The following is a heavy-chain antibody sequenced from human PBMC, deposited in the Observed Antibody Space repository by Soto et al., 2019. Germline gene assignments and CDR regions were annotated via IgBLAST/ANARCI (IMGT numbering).Heavy chain of an antibody. CDR2: IYYSGST. CDR1: GGSISSSSYY. D-gene: IGHD7-27*01. CDR3: ARNWGATNYYYYGMDV. V-gene: IGHV4-39*01. J-gene: IGHJ6*02. Sequence: SETLSLTCTVSGGSISSSSYYWGWIRQPPGKGLEWIGSIYYSGSTYYNPSLKSRVTISVDTSKNQFSLKLSSVTAADTAVYYCARNWGATNYYYYGMDVWGQGTTVTVSS.